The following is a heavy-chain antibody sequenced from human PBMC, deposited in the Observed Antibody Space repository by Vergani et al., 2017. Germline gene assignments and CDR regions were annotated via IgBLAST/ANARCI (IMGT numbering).Heavy chain of an antibody. D-gene: IGHD2-2*01. CDR1: GFTFSDYY. V-gene: IGHV3-11*05. CDR3: AREDIVVVPAAVYYYGMDV. CDR2: ISSSSSYT. J-gene: IGHJ6*02. Sequence: QVQLVESGGGLVKPGGSLRLSCAASGFTFSDYYMSWIRQAPGKGVEWVSYISSSSSYTNYADSVKGRFTISRDNAKNSLYLQMNSLRAEDTAVYYCAREDIVVVPAAVYYYGMDVWGQGTTVTVSS.